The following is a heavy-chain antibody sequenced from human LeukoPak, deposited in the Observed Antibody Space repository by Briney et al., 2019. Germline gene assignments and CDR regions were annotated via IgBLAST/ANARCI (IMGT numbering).Heavy chain of an antibody. CDR3: ARDLARGYSYGYNAFDI. V-gene: IGHV1-18*01. CDR1: GYTFSSYG. D-gene: IGHD5-18*01. Sequence: GASVKVSCKASGYTFSSYGIGWVRQAPRQGLEWMGWITAGNGNTNYAQKVQGRVTMTTDTSTSTAYMELRGLRSDDTAVYFCARDLARGYSYGYNAFDIWGQGTMVTVSS. J-gene: IGHJ3*02. CDR2: ITAGNGNT.